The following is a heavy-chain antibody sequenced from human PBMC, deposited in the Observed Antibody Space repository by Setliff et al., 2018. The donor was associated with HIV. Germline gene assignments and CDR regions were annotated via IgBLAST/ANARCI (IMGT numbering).Heavy chain of an antibody. Sequence: GASVKVSCKASGYTFTSYGINWVRQATGQGLEWMGWMNPNSGNTGYARKFQGRVTMTRNTSISTAYMELSSLRSEDTAVYYCAADPAGPLDGFDIWGQGTMVTVSS. J-gene: IGHJ3*02. V-gene: IGHV1-8*02. CDR1: GYTFTSYG. CDR3: AADPAGPLDGFDI. CDR2: MNPNSGNT. D-gene: IGHD2-2*01.